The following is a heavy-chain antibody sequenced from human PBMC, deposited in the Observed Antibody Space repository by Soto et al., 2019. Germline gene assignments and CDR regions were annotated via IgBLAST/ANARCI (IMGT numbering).Heavy chain of an antibody. Sequence: ASVKVSCKASGYTFTSYHMHWVRQAPGQGLEWMGIINPSGGSTSYAQKFQGRVTMTRDTSTSTVYMELSSLRSEDTAVYYCARDRAKVGATPRNWFDPWGQGTLVTVSS. CDR1: GYTFTSYH. V-gene: IGHV1-46*01. CDR3: ARDRAKVGATPRNWFDP. J-gene: IGHJ5*02. D-gene: IGHD1-26*01. CDR2: INPSGGST.